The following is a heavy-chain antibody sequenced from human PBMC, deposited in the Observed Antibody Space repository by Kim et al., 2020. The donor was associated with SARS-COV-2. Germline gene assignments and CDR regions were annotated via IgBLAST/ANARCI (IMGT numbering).Heavy chain of an antibody. V-gene: IGHV1-18*01. Sequence: ASVKVSCKTFGYTFIDYGIVWVRQAPGQGLEWMGYISAYNGVTHFAQNFQGRVTLTTDTAATTAYMELTNLISDDTAMYYCARDLGGRYFEWGQGSLVTVSS. CDR3: ARDLGGRYFE. CDR2: ISAYNGVT. D-gene: IGHD3-9*01. CDR1: GYTFIDYG. J-gene: IGHJ1*01.